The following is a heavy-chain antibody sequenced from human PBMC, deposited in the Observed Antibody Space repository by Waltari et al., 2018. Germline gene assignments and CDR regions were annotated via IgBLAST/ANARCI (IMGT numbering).Heavy chain of an antibody. V-gene: IGHV4-34*01. CDR2: INHSGST. D-gene: IGHD3-10*01. CDR1: GGSFSGYY. Sequence: QVQLQQWGAGLLKPSETLSLTCAVYGGSFSGYYWSWIRQPPGKGLEWSGEINHSGSTNYNPSLKSRVTISVDTSKNQFSLKLSSVTAADTAVYYCARVRLWITIPDYWGQGTLVTVSS. J-gene: IGHJ4*02. CDR3: ARVRLWITIPDY.